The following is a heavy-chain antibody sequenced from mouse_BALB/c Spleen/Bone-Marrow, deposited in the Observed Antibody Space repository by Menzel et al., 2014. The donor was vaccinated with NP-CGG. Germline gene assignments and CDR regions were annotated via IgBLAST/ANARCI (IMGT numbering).Heavy chain of an antibody. Sequence: EVKVVESGAELVKPGASVKLSCTASGFNIKDTYMHWVKQRPEQGLEWIGRIDPANGNTKYDPKFQGKATITADTSSNTAYLQLSSLTSEDTAVYYCASYYYGSSRSAYWGQGTLVTVSA. J-gene: IGHJ3*01. CDR2: IDPANGNT. D-gene: IGHD1-1*01. CDR1: GFNIKDTY. V-gene: IGHV14-3*02. CDR3: ASYYYGSSRSAY.